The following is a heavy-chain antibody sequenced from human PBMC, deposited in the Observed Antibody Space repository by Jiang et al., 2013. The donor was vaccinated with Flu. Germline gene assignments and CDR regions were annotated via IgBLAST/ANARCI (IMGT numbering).Heavy chain of an antibody. CDR3: ARRPTGNYYGDFFDY. V-gene: IGHV2-5*01. CDR2: IYWNDDK. J-gene: IGHJ4*02. CDR1: GFSLTTTGVG. D-gene: IGHD4-17*01. Sequence: KPTQTLTLTCSFSGFSLTTTGVGVGWIRQSPGKAPEWLAIIYWNDDKRFSPSLKSRLTITKDTSKNQVVLTVTNLDPIDTATYYCARRPTGNYYGDFFDYWGQGTQVTVSS.